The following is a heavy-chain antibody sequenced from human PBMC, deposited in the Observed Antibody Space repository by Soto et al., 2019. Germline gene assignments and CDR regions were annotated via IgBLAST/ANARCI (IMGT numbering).Heavy chain of an antibody. J-gene: IGHJ6*02. D-gene: IGHD3-10*01. CDR3: AGEETYYYGSGSYHPGGMDV. CDR1: GGTFSSYA. CDR2: IIPIFGTA. Sequence: ASVKVSCKASGGTFSSYAISWVRQAPGQGLEWMGGIIPIFGTANYAQKFQGRVTITADESTSTAYMELSSLRSEDTAVYYCAGEETYYYGSGSYHPGGMDVWGQGTTVTVSS. V-gene: IGHV1-69*13.